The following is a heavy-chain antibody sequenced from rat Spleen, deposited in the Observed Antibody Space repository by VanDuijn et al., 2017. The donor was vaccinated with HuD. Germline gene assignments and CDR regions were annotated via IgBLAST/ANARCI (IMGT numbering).Heavy chain of an antibody. CDR2: ISYGDSSGHSAT. CDR1: GFTFSDYY. D-gene: IGHD1-9*01. Sequence: EVQLVESGGGLVQTGRSLKLSCAASGFTFSDYYMAWVRQAPKKGLEWVATISYGDSSGHSATYYRDSVKGRFTISRDNAKSILSLQMDSLRSDDTATYYCTRRHYGYTDYFDYWGQGVMVTVSS. V-gene: IGHV5-7*01. J-gene: IGHJ2*01. CDR3: TRRHYGYTDYFDY.